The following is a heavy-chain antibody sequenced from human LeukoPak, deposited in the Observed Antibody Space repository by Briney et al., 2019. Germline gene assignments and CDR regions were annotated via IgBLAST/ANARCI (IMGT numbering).Heavy chain of an antibody. CDR2: ISAYNGNT. D-gene: IGHD6-13*01. J-gene: IGHJ2*01. CDR3: ARGGAADNSDWWYFDL. CDR1: GYTFTSYG. Sequence: GASVKVSCKASGYTFTSYGISWVRQAPGQGLEWMGWISAYNGNTNYAQKLQGRVTMTTDTSTSTAYMELSSLRSEDTAVYYCARGGAADNSDWWYFDLWGRGTLVTVSS. V-gene: IGHV1-18*01.